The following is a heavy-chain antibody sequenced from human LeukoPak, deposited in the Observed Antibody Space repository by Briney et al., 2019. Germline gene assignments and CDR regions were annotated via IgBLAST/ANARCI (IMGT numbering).Heavy chain of an antibody. V-gene: IGHV4-34*01. J-gene: IGHJ4*02. CDR1: GGSFSGYY. CDR2: INHSGST. Sequence: SETLSLTCAVYGGSFSGYYWSWIRQPPGKGLEWIGEINHSGSTNYNPSLKSRVTIPVDTSKNQFSLKLSSVTAADTAVYYCARGGDMVRGVFTEAYWSQGTLVTVSS. D-gene: IGHD3-10*01. CDR3: ARGGDMVRGVFTEAY.